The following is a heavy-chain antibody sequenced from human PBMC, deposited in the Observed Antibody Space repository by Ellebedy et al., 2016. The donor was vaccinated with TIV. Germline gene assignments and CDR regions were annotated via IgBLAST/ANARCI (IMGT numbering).Heavy chain of an antibody. D-gene: IGHD6-19*01. Sequence: GESLKISCAASGFTFNNYAMHWVRQAPGKGLEWVAIISYDGSSKYYADSVKSRFTISRDNSMTTLSLEMNSLRAEDTAVYYCARDLNKTSGWYGGAAYWGQGTLVTVSS. CDR3: ARDLNKTSGWYGGAAY. CDR2: ISYDGSSK. J-gene: IGHJ4*02. CDR1: GFTFNNYA. V-gene: IGHV3-30-3*01.